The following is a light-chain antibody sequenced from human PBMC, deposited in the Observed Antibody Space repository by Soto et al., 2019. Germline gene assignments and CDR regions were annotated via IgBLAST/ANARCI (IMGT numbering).Light chain of an antibody. J-gene: IGKJ1*01. CDR1: QSVSSSY. Sequence: EIVLTQSPGTLSLSPGERATLSCRASQSVSSSYLAWYQQKPGQAPRLLIYCASSRATGIPDRFSGSGSGTDFTLTISRLEPEDFAVYYCQQYGSLPRTFGQGTEVEIE. CDR2: CAS. V-gene: IGKV3-20*01. CDR3: QQYGSLPRT.